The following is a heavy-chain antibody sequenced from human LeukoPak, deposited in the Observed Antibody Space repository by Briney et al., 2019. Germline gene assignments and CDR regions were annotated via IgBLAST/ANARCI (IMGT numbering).Heavy chain of an antibody. CDR3: ARGTTAAGFDY. Sequence: GGSLRLSCAASGFTFSSYAMTWVRQAPGKGLEWVSSISSSGGSTYYADSVRGRFTISRDNSKNTLYLQMNSLRAEDTAIYYCARGTTAAGFDYWGQGTLVTVSS. V-gene: IGHV3-23*01. D-gene: IGHD6-13*01. CDR2: ISSSGGST. J-gene: IGHJ4*02. CDR1: GFTFSSYA.